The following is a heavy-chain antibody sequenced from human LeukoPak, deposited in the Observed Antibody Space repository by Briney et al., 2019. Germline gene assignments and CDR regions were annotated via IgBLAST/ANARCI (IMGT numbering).Heavy chain of an antibody. V-gene: IGHV3-21*01. J-gene: IGHJ5*02. D-gene: IGHD1-20*01. Sequence: GGSLRLSCAASGFTFSSYSMSWVRQAPGKGLEWVSSISSTSSYIYYADSVKGRFTISRDNDKNSLYLQMNSLRAEDTAVYYCAREDYKWNDVRWFDPWGQGTLVTVSS. CDR2: ISSTSSYI. CDR3: AREDYKWNDVRWFDP. CDR1: GFTFSSYS.